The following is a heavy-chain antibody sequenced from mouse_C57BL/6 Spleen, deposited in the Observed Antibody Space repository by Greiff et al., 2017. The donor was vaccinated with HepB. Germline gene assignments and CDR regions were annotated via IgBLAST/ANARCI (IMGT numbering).Heavy chain of an antibody. V-gene: IGHV5-16*01. Sequence: EVMLVESEGGLVQPGSSMKLSCTASGFTFSDYYMAWVRQVPEKGLEWVANINYDGSSTYYLDSLRSRFIISRDNAKNILYLQMSSLKSEDTATYYCARGPLITTVVATFNWYFDVWGTGTTVTVSS. CDR2: INYDGSST. CDR1: GFTFSDYY. CDR3: ARGPLITTVVATFNWYFDV. J-gene: IGHJ1*03. D-gene: IGHD1-1*01.